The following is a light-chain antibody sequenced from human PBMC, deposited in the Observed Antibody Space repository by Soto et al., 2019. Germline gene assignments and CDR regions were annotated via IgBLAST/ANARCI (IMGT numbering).Light chain of an antibody. J-gene: IGLJ1*01. Sequence: QSALPQPASVSGSPGQSITISCTGTSGDVGGYNYVSWYQQHPGKAPKLMIYEVSNRPSGVSNRFSGSKSGNTASLTISGLQAEDVADYYCSSYTITSALYVFGPGTKVTVL. V-gene: IGLV2-14*01. CDR2: EVS. CDR1: SGDVGGYNY. CDR3: SSYTITSALYV.